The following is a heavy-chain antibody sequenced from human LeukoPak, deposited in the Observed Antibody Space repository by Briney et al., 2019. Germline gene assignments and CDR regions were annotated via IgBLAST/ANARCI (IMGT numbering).Heavy chain of an antibody. CDR2: INHSGST. CDR1: GGSFSGYY. V-gene: IGHV4-34*01. CDR3: ARDIPYYDILTGYYKGAFDI. Sequence: PSETLSLTCAVYGGSFSGYYWSWIRQPPGKGLEWIGEINHSGSTNYDPSLKSRVTISVDTSKNQFSLKLSSVTAADTAVYYCARDIPYYDILTGYYKGAFDIWGQGTMVTVSS. J-gene: IGHJ3*02. D-gene: IGHD3-9*01.